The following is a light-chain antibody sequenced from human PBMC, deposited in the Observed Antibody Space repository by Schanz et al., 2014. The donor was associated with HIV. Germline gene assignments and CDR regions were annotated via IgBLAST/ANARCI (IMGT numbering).Light chain of an antibody. V-gene: IGLV2-23*02. CDR2: DVT. J-gene: IGLJ1*01. CDR1: NSDIGGFNF. Sequence: QSALTQPAFVSGSPGQSITISCTGTNSDIGGFNFVSWYRQHPGKAPNLMIYDVTHRPSGISSRFSGSKSGNTASLTISGLQAEDEADYYCCSYAGSSAFYVFGSGTKVTVL. CDR3: CSYAGSSAFYV.